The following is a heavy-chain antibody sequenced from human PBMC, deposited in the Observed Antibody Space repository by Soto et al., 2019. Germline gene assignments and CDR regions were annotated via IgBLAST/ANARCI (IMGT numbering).Heavy chain of an antibody. CDR3: ARWGRFYDILTDPRSYYYGMDV. V-gene: IGHV4-4*02. J-gene: IGHJ6*02. CDR2: IYHSGST. D-gene: IGHD3-9*01. Sequence: SETVSLTCAGSGGSITSSNWWSWFRQLPGKGLEWIGEIYHSGSTSYNPSLKSRVTISVDKSKNQFSLKLSSVTAADTAVYYCARWGRFYDILTDPRSYYYGMDVWGQGTTVT. CDR1: GGSITSSNW.